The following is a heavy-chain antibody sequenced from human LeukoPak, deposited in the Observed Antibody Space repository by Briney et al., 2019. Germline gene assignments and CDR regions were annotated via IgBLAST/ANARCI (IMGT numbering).Heavy chain of an antibody. CDR2: IYSGGST. V-gene: IGHV3-53*01. Sequence: GGSLRLSCAASGFIVSSNYMSWVRQAPGKGLEWVSVIYSGGSTYYADSVKGRFTISRDNSKNTLYLQMNSLRAEDTAVYYCARDPDYYDSSVDYWGQESLVTVSS. J-gene: IGHJ4*02. CDR3: ARDPDYYDSSVDY. CDR1: GFIVSSNY. D-gene: IGHD3-22*01.